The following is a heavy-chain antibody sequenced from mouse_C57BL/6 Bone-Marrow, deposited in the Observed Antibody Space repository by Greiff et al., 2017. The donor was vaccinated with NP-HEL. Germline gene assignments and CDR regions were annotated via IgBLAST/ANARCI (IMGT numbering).Heavy chain of an antibody. CDR3: AREGEDGYYYAMDY. V-gene: IGHV1-39*01. CDR1: GYSFTDYN. D-gene: IGHD2-3*01. Sequence: HLVESGPELVKPGASVKISCKASGYSFTDYNMNWVKQSNGKSLEWIGVINPNYGTTSYNQKFKGKATLTVDQSSSTAYMQLNSLTSEDSAVYYCAREGEDGYYYAMDYWGQGTSVTVSS. CDR2: INPNYGTT. J-gene: IGHJ4*01.